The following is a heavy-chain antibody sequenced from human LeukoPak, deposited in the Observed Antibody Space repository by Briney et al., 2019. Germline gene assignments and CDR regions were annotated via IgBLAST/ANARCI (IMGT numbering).Heavy chain of an antibody. V-gene: IGHV1-69*05. CDR1: GGTFGSYA. CDR3: ATSSRWFGELYYYYYYYMDV. D-gene: IGHD3-10*01. J-gene: IGHJ6*03. Sequence: SVKVSCKASGGTFGSYAISWVRQAPGQGLEWMGRIIPIFGTANYAQKFQGRVTITTDESTSTAYMELSSLSSEDTAVYYCATSSRWFGELYYYYYYYMDVWGKGTTVTVSS. CDR2: IIPIFGTA.